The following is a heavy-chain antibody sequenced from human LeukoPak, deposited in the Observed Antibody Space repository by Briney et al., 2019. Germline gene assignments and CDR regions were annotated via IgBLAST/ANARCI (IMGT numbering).Heavy chain of an antibody. V-gene: IGHV4-39*01. CDR1: GGSISSSSYY. Sequence: PSETLSLTCTVSGGSISSSSYYWGWIRQPPGKGLEWIGSIYYSGSTYYNPSLKRRVTISVDTSKNQFSLKLSSVTAADMAVYYCARPYRDFYYFDSWGQGTLVTVSS. CDR3: ARPYRDFYYFDS. D-gene: IGHD4-11*01. CDR2: IYYSGST. J-gene: IGHJ4*02.